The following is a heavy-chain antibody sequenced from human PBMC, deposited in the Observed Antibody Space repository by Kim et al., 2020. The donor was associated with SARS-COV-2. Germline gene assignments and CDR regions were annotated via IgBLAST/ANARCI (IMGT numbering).Heavy chain of an antibody. J-gene: IGHJ3*02. V-gene: IGHV4-31*03. CDR1: GGSIRSGGYY. Sequence: SETLSLTCTVPGGSIRSGGYYWSWIRQHPGKGLEWIGYIYYSGSTYYNPSPKSRVTISVDTSKNQFSLKLSSVTAADTAVYYCAREKNGAFYIWGQGTMVAVSS. CDR2: IYYSGST. CDR3: AREKNGAFYI. D-gene: IGHD2-8*01.